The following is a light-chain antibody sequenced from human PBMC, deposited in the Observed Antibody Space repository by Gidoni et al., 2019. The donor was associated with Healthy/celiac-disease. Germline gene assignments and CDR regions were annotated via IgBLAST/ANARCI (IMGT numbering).Light chain of an antibody. J-gene: IGKJ1*01. CDR3: QQYNNWPRT. Sequence: EILIPQSPATLSVSPGERATLSCRASQSVSSNLAWYQQKPGQAPRLLIYGASTRATGIPARFSGSGSGTESTLTISSLQSEDFAVYYCQQYNNWPRTFGQGTKVEIK. V-gene: IGKV3-15*01. CDR1: QSVSSN. CDR2: GAS.